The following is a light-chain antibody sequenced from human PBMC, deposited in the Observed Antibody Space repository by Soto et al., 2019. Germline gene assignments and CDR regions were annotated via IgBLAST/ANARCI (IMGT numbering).Light chain of an antibody. J-gene: IGLJ1*01. V-gene: IGLV2-23*01. CDR3: CSYAGSSTYV. CDR2: EGS. Sequence: VLTHPASVSGSPEKSTTISCTGTSSDVGSYNFVSWFQQHPGKAPKLMIYEGSERPSGVSNRFSGSKSGNTASLTISGLQAEDEADYYCCSYAGSSTYVFGTGTKVTVL. CDR1: SSDVGSYNF.